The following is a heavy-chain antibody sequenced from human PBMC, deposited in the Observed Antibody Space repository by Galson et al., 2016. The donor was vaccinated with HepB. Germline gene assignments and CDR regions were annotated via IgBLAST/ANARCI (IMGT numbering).Heavy chain of an antibody. CDR1: GFTFRDYG. D-gene: IGHD2-2*01. CDR2: ISRRGDSR. V-gene: IGHV3-23*01. J-gene: IGHJ6*04. CDR3: VQGSTAPAV. Sequence: SLRLSCAASGFTFRDYGMTWVRQAPGKGLEVVSSISRRGDSRDYADSVKGRFTISRDNSKNTLSLQMNSLPADDSAIYYCVQGSTAPAVWGKGTTVTVSS.